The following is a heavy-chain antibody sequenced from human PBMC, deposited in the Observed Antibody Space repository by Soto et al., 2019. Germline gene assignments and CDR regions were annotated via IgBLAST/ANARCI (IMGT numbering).Heavy chain of an antibody. J-gene: IGHJ5*02. CDR3: ARDSDSSPSWGDP. CDR2: IYYSGST. D-gene: IGHD2-2*01. CDR1: GGSISSYY. Sequence: SETLSLTCTVSGGSISSYYWSWIRQPPGKGLEWIGYIYYSGSTNYNPSLKSRVTISVDTSKNQFSLKLSSVTAADTAVYYGARDSDSSPSWGDPRGQGTLVTVS. V-gene: IGHV4-59*01.